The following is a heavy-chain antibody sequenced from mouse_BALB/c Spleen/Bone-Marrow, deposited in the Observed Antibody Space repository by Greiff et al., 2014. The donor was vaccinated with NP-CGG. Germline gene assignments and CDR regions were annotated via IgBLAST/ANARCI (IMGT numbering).Heavy chain of an antibody. CDR2: IYPGNVDT. D-gene: IGHD1-1*02. J-gene: IGHJ1*01. V-gene: IGHV1S56*01. CDR1: GYTFTNYY. Sequence: QVQLKHSGPELVMPGTSVKISCKASGYTFTNYYIHWVRQRPGQGLEWIGWIYPGNVDTKYNEKFKGKATLTADKSSSTAYMQLSSLTSEDSAVYFCAREVGRGGYFDVWGAGTTVTVSS. CDR3: AREVGRGGYFDV.